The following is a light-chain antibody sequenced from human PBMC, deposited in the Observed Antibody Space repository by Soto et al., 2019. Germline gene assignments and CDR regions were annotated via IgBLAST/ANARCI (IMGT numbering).Light chain of an antibody. CDR2: KAS. CDR3: QQYKSYSRT. Sequence: DIQMTQSPSTLSASVGDRVTITCRASESISSWLAWYQQKPGEAPKLLIYKASNLESGVPSRFSGSGSGTEFTLTISSLQPDDFATYYCQQYKSYSRTFGQGTKVDIK. CDR1: ESISSW. V-gene: IGKV1-5*03. J-gene: IGKJ1*01.